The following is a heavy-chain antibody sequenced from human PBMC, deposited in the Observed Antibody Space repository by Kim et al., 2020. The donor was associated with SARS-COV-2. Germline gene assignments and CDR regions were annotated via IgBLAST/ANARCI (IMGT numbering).Heavy chain of an antibody. J-gene: IGHJ6*03. D-gene: IGHD2-15*01. V-gene: IGHV3-30-3*01. CDR1: GFTFSSYA. Sequence: GGSLRLSCAASGFTFSSYAMHWVRQAPGKGLEWVAVISYDGSNKYYADSVKGRFTISRDNSKNTLYLQMNSLRAEDTAVYYCARDWWRTHYYYMDVWGKG. CDR3: ARDWWRTHYYYMDV. CDR2: ISYDGSNK.